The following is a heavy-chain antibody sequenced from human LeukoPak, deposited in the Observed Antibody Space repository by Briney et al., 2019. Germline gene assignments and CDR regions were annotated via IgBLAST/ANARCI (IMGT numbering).Heavy chain of an antibody. J-gene: IGHJ4*02. CDR2: ISVGAEYI. CDR1: GFTFSTYV. V-gene: IGHV3-23*01. Sequence: PGGSLRLSCAASGFTFSTYVMNWFRQAPGKGLEWVSTISVGAEYIFYADSVKGRFTISRDDSNNALYLQMRSLRAEDTVLYYCASGPPFLKYFEYWGQGTLVTVSS. CDR3: ASGPPFLKYFEY. D-gene: IGHD3-3*01.